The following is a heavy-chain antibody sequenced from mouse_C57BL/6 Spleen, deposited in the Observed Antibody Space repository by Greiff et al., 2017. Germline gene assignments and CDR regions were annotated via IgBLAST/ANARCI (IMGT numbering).Heavy chain of an antibody. J-gene: IGHJ2*01. Sequence: QVQLQQSGPELVKPGASVKISCKASGYAFSSSWMNWVKQRPGKGLEWIGRIYPGDGDTNYNGKFKGKATLTADKSSLTAYMQLSSLTSEDSAVYFCARGPDNDEDYWGKGATLTVSS. CDR2: IYPGDGDT. CDR1: GYAFSSSW. V-gene: IGHV1-82*01. D-gene: IGHD2-4*01. CDR3: ARGPDNDEDY.